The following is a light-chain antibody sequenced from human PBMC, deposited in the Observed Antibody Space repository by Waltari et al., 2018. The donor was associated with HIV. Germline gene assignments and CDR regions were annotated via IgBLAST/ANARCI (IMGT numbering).Light chain of an antibody. J-gene: IGKJ4*01. CDR3: LQYDVLPFT. CDR1: QDINTY. Sequence: DIQMTQLTSSLSASVGYLFLITCQASQDINTYLNLYQQKSGKDPNRLIYDASDLETGVPSRFSGSGSGTHFTFSISSLQPEDFATYYCLQYDVLPFTFGGGTKVEIK. CDR2: DAS. V-gene: IGKV1-33*01.